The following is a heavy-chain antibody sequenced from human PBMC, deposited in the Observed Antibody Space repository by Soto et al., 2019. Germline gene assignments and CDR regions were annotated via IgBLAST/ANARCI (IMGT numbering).Heavy chain of an antibody. CDR2: VFPGGPT. D-gene: IGHD3-10*01. CDR1: GDPITSYF. J-gene: IGHJ4*02. Sequence: TLSLTCTVSGDPITSYFWTWLRQPAGKGLEWIGHVFPGGPTSHNSSLKSRVSMSIDTSKNQFSLTLTSVIAADTAVYYCARTLSGFTYGSRQFYFDYWGQGTLVTVSS. V-gene: IGHV4-4*07. CDR3: ARTLSGFTYGSRQFYFDY.